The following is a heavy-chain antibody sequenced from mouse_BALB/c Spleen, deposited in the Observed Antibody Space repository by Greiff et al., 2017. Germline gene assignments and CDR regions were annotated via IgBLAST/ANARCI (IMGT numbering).Heavy chain of an antibody. CDR1: GYTFTSYW. V-gene: IGHV1-5*01. Sequence: EVQLVESGTVLARPGASVKMSCKASGYTFTSYWMHWVKQRPGQGLEWIGAIYPGNSDTSYNQKFKGKAKLTAVTSTSTAYMELSSLTNEDSAVYYCTRGPYYGSSYPFAYWGQGTLVTVSA. CDR3: TRGPYYGSSYPFAY. J-gene: IGHJ3*01. CDR2: IYPGNSDT. D-gene: IGHD1-1*01.